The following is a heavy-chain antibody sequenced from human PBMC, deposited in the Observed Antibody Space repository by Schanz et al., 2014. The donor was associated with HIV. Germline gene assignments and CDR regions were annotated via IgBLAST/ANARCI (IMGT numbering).Heavy chain of an antibody. Sequence: QVQLQQWGAGLLKPSETLSLTCAVYGESLSGYYWTWIRQPPKKGLEWIGEINHSGSTNYTPSLRSRATIPVDISKTQFPLTRTFVTAADTAVYYCARSETIAARPVWYFDLWGRGTLVTVSS. CDR2: INHSGST. V-gene: IGHV4-34*02. CDR3: ARSETIAARPVWYFDL. CDR1: GESLSGYY. J-gene: IGHJ2*01. D-gene: IGHD6-6*01.